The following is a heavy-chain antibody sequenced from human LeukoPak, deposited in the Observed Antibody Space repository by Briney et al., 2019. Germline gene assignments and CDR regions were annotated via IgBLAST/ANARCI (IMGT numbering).Heavy chain of an antibody. CDR2: ISSSSSTI. Sequence: GRSLRLSCAASGFTFSSYTMNRVRQAPGQGLEWVSYISSSSSTIYYADSVKGRFTISRDNSKNTLHLQMNSLRAEDTAVYYCAKRTMVRGVIIGSPDDNWFDPWGQGTLVTVSS. CDR1: GFTFSSYT. D-gene: IGHD3-10*01. V-gene: IGHV3-48*01. J-gene: IGHJ5*02. CDR3: AKRTMVRGVIIGSPDDNWFDP.